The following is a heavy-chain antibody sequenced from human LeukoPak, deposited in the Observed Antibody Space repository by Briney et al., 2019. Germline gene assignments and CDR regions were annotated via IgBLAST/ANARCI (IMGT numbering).Heavy chain of an antibody. V-gene: IGHV3-23*01. CDR2: ISGSGGST. Sequence: PGGSLRLSRAASGFTFSSYAMSWVRQAPGKGLEWVSAISGSGGSTYYADSVKGRFTIPRDNSKNTLYLQMNSLRAEDTAVYYCASAIVVVPAATDWDFDYWGQGTLVTVSS. CDR3: ASAIVVVPAATDWDFDY. CDR1: GFTFSSYA. D-gene: IGHD2-2*01. J-gene: IGHJ4*02.